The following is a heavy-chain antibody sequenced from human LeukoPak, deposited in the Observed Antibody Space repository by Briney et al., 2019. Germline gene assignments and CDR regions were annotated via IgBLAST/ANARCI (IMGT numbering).Heavy chain of an antibody. V-gene: IGHV1-8*01. J-gene: IGHJ6*03. D-gene: IGHD3-10*01. CDR3: ARSMVRGVIIKKKDYYYYMDV. Sequence: ASVKVSCKASGYTFTSYDINWVRQATGQGLEWMGWMNPNSGNTGYAQKFQGRVTITADKSTSTAYMELSSLRSEDTAVYYCARSMVRGVIIKKKDYYYYMDVWGKGTTVTVSS. CDR1: GYTFTSYD. CDR2: MNPNSGNT.